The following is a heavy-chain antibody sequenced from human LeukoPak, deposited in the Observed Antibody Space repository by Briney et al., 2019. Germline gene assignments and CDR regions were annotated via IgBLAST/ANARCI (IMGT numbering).Heavy chain of an antibody. CDR1: GFTFSSYS. Sequence: GGSLRLSCAASGFTFSSYSMNWVRQAPGKGLEWVSSISSSSYIYYADSVKGRFAISRDNAKNSLYLQMNSLRAEDTAVYYCARGPGAAFDYWGQGTLVTVSS. CDR3: ARGPGAAFDY. J-gene: IGHJ4*02. V-gene: IGHV3-21*06. D-gene: IGHD6-25*01. CDR2: ISSSSYI.